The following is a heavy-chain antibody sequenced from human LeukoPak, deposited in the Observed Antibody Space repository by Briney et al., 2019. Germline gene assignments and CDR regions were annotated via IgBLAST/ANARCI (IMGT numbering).Heavy chain of an antibody. CDR3: AKGGTAREYYFDY. J-gene: IGHJ4*02. CDR1: GYTFTGYY. V-gene: IGHV1-2*06. Sequence: GASVKVSCKASGYTFTGYYIHWGRQAPGQGVEWMGRINPNSGGTNYAQKFQGRVTMTRDTSISTAYMELSRMRSDDTAVYYCAKGGTAREYYFDYWGQGTLVTVSS. CDR2: INPNSGGT. D-gene: IGHD6-6*01.